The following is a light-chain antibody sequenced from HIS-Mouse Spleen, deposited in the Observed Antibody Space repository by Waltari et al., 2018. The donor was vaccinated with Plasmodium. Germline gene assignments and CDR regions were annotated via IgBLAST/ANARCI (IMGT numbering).Light chain of an antibody. CDR2: DAS. V-gene: IGKV1-33*01. Sequence: DIQMTPSPSSLSASVGDRVTITCQASQDISNYLNWYQQKPGKAPKFLIYDASNLETGVPSRFSGSGSGTDFTFTISSLQPEDIATYYCQQYDNLPPLFTFGPGTKVDIK. CDR3: QQYDNLPPLFT. J-gene: IGKJ3*01. CDR1: QDISNY.